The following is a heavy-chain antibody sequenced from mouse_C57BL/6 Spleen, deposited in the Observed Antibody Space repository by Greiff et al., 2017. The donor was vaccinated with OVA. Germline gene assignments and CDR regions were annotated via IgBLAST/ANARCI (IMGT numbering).Heavy chain of an antibody. CDR3: ARWYCDV. V-gene: IGHV1-54*01. J-gene: IGHJ1*03. Sequence: QVQLQQSGAELVRPGTSVKVSCKASGYAFTNYLIEWVKQRPGQGLEWIGVINPGSGGTNYNEKFKGKATLTADKSSSTAYMQLSSLTSEDSAVDFCARWYCDVWGTGTTVTVSS. CDR2: INPGSGGT. CDR1: GYAFTNYL.